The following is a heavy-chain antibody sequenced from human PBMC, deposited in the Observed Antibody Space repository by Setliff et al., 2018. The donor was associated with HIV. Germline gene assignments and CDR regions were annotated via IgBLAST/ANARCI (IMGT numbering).Heavy chain of an antibody. CDR2: MNPNTGDT. V-gene: IGHV1-8*02. CDR1: GYSFTNYD. J-gene: IGHJ6*02. CDR3: ARVSGGRPGNYYYAMDV. Sequence: ASVKVSCKASGYSFTNYDIHWVRQAAGQGLEWMGWMNPNTGDTGYTPKVQGRVSMTRDTSISTAYMALSSLRSDDSAIYYCARVSGGRPGNYYYAMDVWGQGTTVTVSS. D-gene: IGHD1-26*01.